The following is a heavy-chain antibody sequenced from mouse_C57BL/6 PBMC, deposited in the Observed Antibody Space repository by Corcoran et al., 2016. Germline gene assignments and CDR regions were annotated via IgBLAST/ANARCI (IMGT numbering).Heavy chain of an antibody. CDR1: GYTFTDYN. Sequence: EVQLQQSGPELVKPGASVKIPCKASGYTFTDYNMDWVKQSHGKSLEWIGDINPNNGGTIYNQKFKGKATLTVDKSSNTAYMELRSLTSEDTAVYYCARQDYYGSSSYYYAMDYWGQGTSVTVSS. J-gene: IGHJ4*01. D-gene: IGHD1-1*01. V-gene: IGHV1-18*01. CDR2: INPNNGGT. CDR3: ARQDYYGSSSYYYAMDY.